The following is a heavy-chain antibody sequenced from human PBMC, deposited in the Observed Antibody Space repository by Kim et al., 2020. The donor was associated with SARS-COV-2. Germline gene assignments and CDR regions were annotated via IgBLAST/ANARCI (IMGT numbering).Heavy chain of an antibody. Sequence: VDSVKGRFTISRDNAKNSLHLQMNSLRAEDTALYYCARGGQWLIDYCGQGTLVTVSS. CDR3: ARGGQWLIDY. D-gene: IGHD6-19*01. J-gene: IGHJ4*02. V-gene: IGHV3-7*01.